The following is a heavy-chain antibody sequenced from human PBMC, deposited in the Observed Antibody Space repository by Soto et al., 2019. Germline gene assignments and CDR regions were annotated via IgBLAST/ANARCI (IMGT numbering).Heavy chain of an antibody. CDR2: IYYSGST. V-gene: IGHV4-31*03. CDR3: ARGRTFMVRGVIITPYYFDY. CDR1: GGSISSGGYY. Sequence: QVQLQESGPGLVKPSQTLSFICTVSGGSISSGGYYWSWIRQHPGKGLEWIGYIYYSGSTYYNPSXXXRVTLSLDTSXXQXSXXLRSVTAADTAVYYCARGRTFMVRGVIITPYYFDYWGQGTLVTVSS. J-gene: IGHJ4*02. D-gene: IGHD3-10*01.